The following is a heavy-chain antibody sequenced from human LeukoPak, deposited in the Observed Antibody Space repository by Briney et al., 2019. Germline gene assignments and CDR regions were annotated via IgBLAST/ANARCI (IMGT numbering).Heavy chain of an antibody. J-gene: IGHJ4*02. V-gene: IGHV3-23*01. CDR3: AKQLGYCSDGSCYFPY. CDR1: GFTFSSSA. Sequence: GGSLRLSRAGSGFTFSSSAMSWVRQAPGKGLEWVSAISNNGGYTYYADSVQGRFTISRDNSKSTLCLQMNSLRAEDTAVYYCAKQLGYCSDGSCYFPYWGQGTLVTVSS. CDR2: ISNNGGYT. D-gene: IGHD2-15*01.